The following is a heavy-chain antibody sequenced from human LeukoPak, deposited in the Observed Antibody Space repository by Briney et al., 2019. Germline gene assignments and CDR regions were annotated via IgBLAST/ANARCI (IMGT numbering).Heavy chain of an antibody. CDR2: VSWHSTSI. CDR3: ARARGRITIFGVVIDENYYFDY. CDR1: GFTFYDYA. D-gene: IGHD3-3*01. Sequence: PGGSLRLSCAASGFTFYDYAMHWVRQAPGKGLEWVSGVSWHSTSIGYGDSVKGRFTISRDNAKNSLYLQMNSLRAEDTAVYYCARARGRITIFGVVIDENYYFDYWGQGTLVTVSS. J-gene: IGHJ4*02. V-gene: IGHV3-9*01.